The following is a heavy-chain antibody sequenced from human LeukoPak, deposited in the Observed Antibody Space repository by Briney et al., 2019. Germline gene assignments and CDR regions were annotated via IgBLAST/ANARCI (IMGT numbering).Heavy chain of an antibody. D-gene: IGHD3-22*01. Sequence: GGSLRLSCAASGFTFSSYAMSWVRQAPGKGLEWVSAISGRGGSTYYADSVKGRFTISRDNSKNTLYLQMNSLRAEDTAVYYCAKASMIVVVSPSGYWGQGTLVTVSS. V-gene: IGHV3-23*01. J-gene: IGHJ4*02. CDR2: ISGRGGST. CDR3: AKASMIVVVSPSGY. CDR1: GFTFSSYA.